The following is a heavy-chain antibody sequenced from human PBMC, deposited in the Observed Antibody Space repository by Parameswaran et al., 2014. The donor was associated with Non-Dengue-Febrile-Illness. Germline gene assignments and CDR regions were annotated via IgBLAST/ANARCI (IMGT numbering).Heavy chain of an antibody. D-gene: IGHD3-22*01. Sequence: VRQMPGKGLEWVSAISGSGGSTYYADSVKGRFTISRDNSKNTLYLQMNSLRAEDTAVYYCAKDLRLYYYDSSGYKQDYWGQGTLVTVSS. CDR2: ISGSGGST. J-gene: IGHJ4*02. V-gene: IGHV3-23*01. CDR3: AKDLRLYYYDSSGYKQDY.